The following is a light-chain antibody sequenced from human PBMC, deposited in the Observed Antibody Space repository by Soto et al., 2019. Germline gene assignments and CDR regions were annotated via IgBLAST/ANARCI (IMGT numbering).Light chain of an antibody. CDR1: SSDVGGYNS. CDR3: SSYSTGGSYV. CDR2: DVS. V-gene: IGLV2-14*03. Sequence: QSALPQPASVSGSPGQSIAISCTGTSSDVGGYNSASWYQQHPGKAPKLLIYDVSNRPSGVSNRFSGSKSGNTASLTISGLQAEDEADYYCSSYSTGGSYVFGTGTQLTVL. J-gene: IGLJ1*01.